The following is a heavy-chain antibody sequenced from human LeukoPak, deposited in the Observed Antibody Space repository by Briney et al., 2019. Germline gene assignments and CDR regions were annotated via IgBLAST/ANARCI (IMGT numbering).Heavy chain of an antibody. D-gene: IGHD3-10*01. J-gene: IGHJ4*02. V-gene: IGHV1-69*13. CDR1: GGTFSSYA. Sequence: ASVKVSCKASGGTFSSYAISWVRQAPGQGLEWMGGIIPIFGTANYAQKFQGRVTITADESTSTAYMELSSLRSEDTAVYYCAGETYYGSGSYYMDYWGQGTLVTVSS. CDR2: IIPIFGTA. CDR3: AGETYYGSGSYYMDY.